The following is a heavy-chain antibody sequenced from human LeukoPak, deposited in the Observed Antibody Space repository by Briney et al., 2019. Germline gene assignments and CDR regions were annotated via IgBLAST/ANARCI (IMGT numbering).Heavy chain of an antibody. V-gene: IGHV4-34*01. CDR2: INHSGST. D-gene: IGHD2-2*01. Sequence: SETLSLTCAVYGGSFSGYYWSWLRQPPGKGLEWIGEINHSGSTNYNPSLKSRVTISVDTSKNQFSLKLSSVTAADTAVYYCARSALIYCSSTSCHPPDYWGQGTLVTVSS. J-gene: IGHJ4*02. CDR3: ARSALIYCSSTSCHPPDY. CDR1: GGSFSGYY.